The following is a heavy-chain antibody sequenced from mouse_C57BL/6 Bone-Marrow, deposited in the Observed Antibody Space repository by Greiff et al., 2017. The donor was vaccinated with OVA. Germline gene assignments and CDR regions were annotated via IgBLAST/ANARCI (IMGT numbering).Heavy chain of an antibody. Sequence: VKLMESGPGLVQPSQSLSITCTVSGFSLTSYGVHWVRQSPGKGLEWLGVIWSGGSTDYNAAFISRLSISKDNSKSQVFFKMNSLQADDTAIYYCATLITTVPSVAMDYWGQGTSVTVSS. CDR1: GFSLTSYG. J-gene: IGHJ4*01. D-gene: IGHD1-1*01. CDR3: ATLITTVPSVAMDY. CDR2: IWSGGST. V-gene: IGHV2-2*01.